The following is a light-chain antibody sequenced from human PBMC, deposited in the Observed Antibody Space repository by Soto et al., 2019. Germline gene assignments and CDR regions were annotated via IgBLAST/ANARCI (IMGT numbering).Light chain of an antibody. CDR3: QQYSNLWT. CDR1: QSISSW. J-gene: IGKJ1*01. CDR2: TAS. V-gene: IGKV1-5*03. Sequence: DIQLTQSPSTLSASVGDRVTITCRASQSISSWLAWYQQKPGKAPKRLIYTASNLESGVPSRFSGSGSGTEFTLTISSLQPDDVAVYYCQQYSNLWTFGQGTKVDIK.